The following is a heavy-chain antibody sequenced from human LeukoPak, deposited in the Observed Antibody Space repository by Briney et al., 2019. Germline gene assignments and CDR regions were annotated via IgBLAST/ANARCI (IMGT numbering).Heavy chain of an antibody. V-gene: IGHV3-30-3*01. Sequence: GGSLRLSCAAPGFTFSSYAMHWVRQAPGKGLEWVAVISYDGSNKYYVDSVKGRFTISRDNSKNTLYLQMNSLRAEDTAVYYCARLAYSSSSVDPWGQGTLVTVSS. CDR1: GFTFSSYA. CDR2: ISYDGSNK. CDR3: ARLAYSSSSVDP. J-gene: IGHJ5*02. D-gene: IGHD6-6*01.